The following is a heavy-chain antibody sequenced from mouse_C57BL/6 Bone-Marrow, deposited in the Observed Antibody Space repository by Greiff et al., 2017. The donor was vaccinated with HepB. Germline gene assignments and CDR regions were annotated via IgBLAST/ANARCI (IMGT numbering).Heavy chain of an antibody. J-gene: IGHJ4*01. D-gene: IGHD1-2*01. CDR1: GFTFSDYY. Sequence: EVKLMESGGGLVQPGGSLKLSCAASGFTFSDYYMYWVRQTPEKRLEWVAYISNGGGSTYYPDTVKGRFTISRDNAKNTLYLQMSRLKSEDTAMYYCASSLLRYFYYYAMDYWGQGTSVTVSS. V-gene: IGHV5-12*01. CDR3: ASSLLRYFYYYAMDY. CDR2: ISNGGGST.